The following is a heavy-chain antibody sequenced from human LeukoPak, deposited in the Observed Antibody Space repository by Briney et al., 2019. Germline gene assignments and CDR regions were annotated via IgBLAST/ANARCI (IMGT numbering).Heavy chain of an antibody. D-gene: IGHD5-18*01. V-gene: IGHV3-23*01. J-gene: IGHJ4*02. CDR3: AKTDSFYSAMVYFDY. Sequence: GGSLRLSCAASGFTFSSYAMSWVRQAPGKGLEWVSTISGSGGSTFCTDSVKGRFTISRDNSKNTLYLQMNSLRAGDTAIYFCAKTDSFYSAMVYFDYWGQGTLVTVSS. CDR1: GFTFSSYA. CDR2: ISGSGGST.